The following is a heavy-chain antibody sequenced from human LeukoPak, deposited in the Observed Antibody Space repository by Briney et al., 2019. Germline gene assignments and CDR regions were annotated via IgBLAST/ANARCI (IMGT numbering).Heavy chain of an antibody. CDR1: GGSISDYY. V-gene: IGHV4-59*01. D-gene: IGHD6-19*01. CDR3: ASYALGWYKIDF. CDR2: ISYLGNT. J-gene: IGHJ4*02. Sequence: SETLSLTCTVSGGSISDYYWNWIRQPPGKGLGWIGYISYLGNTNYSPSLKSRITMSVDTSNTQFSLRLNSVTAADTAVYYCASYALGWYKIDFWGQGGLVTVSS.